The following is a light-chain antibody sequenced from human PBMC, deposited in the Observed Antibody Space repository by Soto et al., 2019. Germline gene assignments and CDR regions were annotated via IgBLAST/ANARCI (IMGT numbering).Light chain of an antibody. J-gene: IGLJ1*01. CDR3: SSYKSRSTLV. V-gene: IGLV2-14*01. Sequence: QSALAQPASVSGSPGQSITISCTGTSSDVGGYNYVSWYQQHPGKAPKLMIYEVSNRPSGVSNRFSGSKSGNTASLTISGLQDEEEADYYCSSYKSRSTLVFGTGTKVTV. CDR1: SSDVGGYNY. CDR2: EVS.